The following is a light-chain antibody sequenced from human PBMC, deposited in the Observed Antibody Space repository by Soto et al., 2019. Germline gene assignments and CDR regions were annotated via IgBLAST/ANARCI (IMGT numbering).Light chain of an antibody. CDR1: LSVSTY. CDR3: QQRSNWPRT. V-gene: IGKV3-11*01. CDR2: DAS. Sequence: EIVLTQSPATLSLSPGERATLSCRASLSVSTYVAWYQQKPGQAPRLLIYDASNRATGIPARFSGSGSGTDFTLTISSLEPEDFAVYYCQQRSNWPRTFGQGTKVDI. J-gene: IGKJ1*01.